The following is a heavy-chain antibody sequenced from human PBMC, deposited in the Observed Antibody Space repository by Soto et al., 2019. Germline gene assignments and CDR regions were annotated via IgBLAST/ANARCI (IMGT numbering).Heavy chain of an antibody. CDR1: GGTFSSYA. Sequence: ASVKGSCKASGGTFSSYAISWVREAPGQGLEWMGWISAYNGNTNYAQKLQGRVTMTTDTSTSTAYMELRSLRSDDTAVYYCAREGYSSSWYPHNWFDPWGQGTLVTVSS. CDR2: ISAYNGNT. D-gene: IGHD6-13*01. CDR3: AREGYSSSWYPHNWFDP. J-gene: IGHJ5*02. V-gene: IGHV1-18*01.